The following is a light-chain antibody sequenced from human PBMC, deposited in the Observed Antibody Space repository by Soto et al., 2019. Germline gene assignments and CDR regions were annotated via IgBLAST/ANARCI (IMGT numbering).Light chain of an antibody. CDR2: DVS. CDR1: SSDIGASNS. V-gene: IGLV2-14*01. Sequence: QSALTQPASVSGSAGRSITISCTGASSDIGASNSVSWYQQRPGKAPKFIIYDVSNRPSGVPDRFSGSKSGNTASLTISGLQAEDETDYYCSSYTGPFTPLFGGGTKLTVL. J-gene: IGLJ2*01. CDR3: SSYTGPFTPL.